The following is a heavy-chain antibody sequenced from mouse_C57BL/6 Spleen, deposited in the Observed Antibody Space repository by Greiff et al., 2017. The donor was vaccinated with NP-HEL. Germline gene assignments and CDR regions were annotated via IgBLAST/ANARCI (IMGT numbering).Heavy chain of an antibody. J-gene: IGHJ2*01. CDR3: ARSNWDGLFDY. CDR1: GYAFSSYW. V-gene: IGHV1-80*01. Sequence: VQLQQSGAELVKPGASVKISCKASGYAFSSYWMNWVKQRPGKGLEWIGQIYPGDGDTNYNGKFKGKATLTADKSSSTAYMQLSSLTSEDSAVYFCARSNWDGLFDYWGQGTTLTVSS. D-gene: IGHD4-1*01. CDR2: IYPGDGDT.